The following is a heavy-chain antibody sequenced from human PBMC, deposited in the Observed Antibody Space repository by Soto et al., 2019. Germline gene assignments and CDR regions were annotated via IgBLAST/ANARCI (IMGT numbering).Heavy chain of an antibody. CDR2: IDPSDSYT. J-gene: IGHJ6*02. CDR1: GYSFTSYW. CDR3: ARTGYSSSWYVGAYYYYGMDV. Sequence: PGESLKISCKGSGYSFTSYWISWVRQMPGEGLEWMGRIDPSDSYTNYSPSFQGHVTISADKSISTAYLQWSSLKASDTAMYYCARTGYSSSWYVGAYYYYGMDVWGQGTLVTVSS. D-gene: IGHD6-13*01. V-gene: IGHV5-10-1*01.